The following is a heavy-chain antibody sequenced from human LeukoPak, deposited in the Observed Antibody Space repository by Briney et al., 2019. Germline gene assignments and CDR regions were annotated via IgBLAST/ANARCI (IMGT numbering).Heavy chain of an antibody. D-gene: IGHD4-11*01. CDR1: GGSISSDY. V-gene: IGHV4-59*01. CDR2: IYYSGTT. J-gene: IGHJ4*02. CDR3: ARGFYSPHY. Sequence: SETLSLTCTVSGGSISSDYWGWIRQSPGKGLEWIGYIYYSGTTYYNPSLKSRVTVSVDTSKNQFSLRLSSLTDADTAFYYCARGFYSPHYWGQGTRVIVSS.